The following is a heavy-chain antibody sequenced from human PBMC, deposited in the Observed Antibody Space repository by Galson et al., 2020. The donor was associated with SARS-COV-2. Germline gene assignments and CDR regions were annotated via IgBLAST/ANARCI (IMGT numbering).Heavy chain of an antibody. CDR2: INHSGST. CDR1: GGSFSGYY. Sequence: SETLSLTCAVYGGSFSGYYWSWIRQPPGKGQAWIGEINHSGSTNYNPSLKSRVTISVDTSKNQFSLKLSSVTAADTAVYYCAKEGGTDYDFGSGYYDGMDVWGQGTTVTVSS. CDR3: AKEGGTDYDFGSGYYDGMDV. D-gene: IGHD3-3*01. V-gene: IGHV4-34*01. J-gene: IGHJ6*02.